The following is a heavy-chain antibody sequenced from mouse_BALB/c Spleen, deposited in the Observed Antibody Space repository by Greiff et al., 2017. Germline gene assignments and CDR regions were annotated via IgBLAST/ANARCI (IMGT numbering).Heavy chain of an antibody. Sequence: DVKLVESGAELVKPGASVKLSCTASGFNIKDTYMHWVKQRPEQGLEWIGRIDPANGNTKYDPKFQGKATITADTSSNTAYLQLSSLTSEDTAVYYCARAMITTGWFAYWGQGTLVTVSA. J-gene: IGHJ3*01. D-gene: IGHD2-4*01. CDR2: IDPANGNT. CDR3: ARAMITTGWFAY. CDR1: GFNIKDTY. V-gene: IGHV14-3*02.